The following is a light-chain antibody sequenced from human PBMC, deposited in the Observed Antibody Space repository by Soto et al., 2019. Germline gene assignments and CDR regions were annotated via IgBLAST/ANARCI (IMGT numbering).Light chain of an antibody. Sequence: ETVLTQSPGTLYLSPGERATLSCRASQSVSSSYLAWDQQKPGQAPRLLIYDASSRATGIPDRFSGSGSGTDFTLTISILEPEDFAVYYCQQYVRSPPSWTFGQGTKVEIK. CDR3: QQYVRSPPSWT. V-gene: IGKV3-20*01. CDR2: DAS. J-gene: IGKJ1*01. CDR1: QSVSSSY.